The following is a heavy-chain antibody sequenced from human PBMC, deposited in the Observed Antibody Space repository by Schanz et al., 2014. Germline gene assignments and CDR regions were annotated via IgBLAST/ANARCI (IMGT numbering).Heavy chain of an antibody. Sequence: EVQLLESGGGLVQPGGSLRLSCVASGFAFSSFAMTWVRQAPGKGLEWVSYISGSSRTIYYADSMKGRFTVSRDNAENALYLQMNSLRVEDTAVYFCVSQTGSPNYWGQGTLVTVSS. CDR3: VSQTGSPNY. CDR2: ISGSSRTI. V-gene: IGHV3-48*01. CDR1: GFAFSSFA. J-gene: IGHJ4*02. D-gene: IGHD6-13*01.